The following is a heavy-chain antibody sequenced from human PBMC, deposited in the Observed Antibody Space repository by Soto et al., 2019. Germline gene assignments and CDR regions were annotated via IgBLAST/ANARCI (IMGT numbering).Heavy chain of an antibody. CDR1: GGTFSSYA. D-gene: IGHD6-13*01. CDR2: IIPIFGTA. CDR3: ARDGAAGTREDY. V-gene: IGHV1-69*12. J-gene: IGHJ4*02. Sequence: QVQLVQSGAEVKKPGSSVKVSCKASGGTFSSYAISWVRQAPGQGLEWMGGIIPIFGTANYAQKFQGRVTIXAXESTSTAYMELSSLRSEDTAVYYCARDGAAGTREDYWGQGTLVTVSS.